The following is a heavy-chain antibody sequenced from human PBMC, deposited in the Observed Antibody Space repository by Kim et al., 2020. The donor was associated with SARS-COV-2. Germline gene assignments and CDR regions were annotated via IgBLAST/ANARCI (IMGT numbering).Heavy chain of an antibody. CDR2: ISYDGSNK. CDR1: GFTFSSYG. CDR3: AKPPLPSYSSSWYGGDYFDY. Sequence: GGSLRLSCAASGFTFSSYGMHWVRQAPGKGLEWVAVISYDGSNKYYADSVKGRFTISRDNSKNTLYLQMNSLRAEDTAVYYCAKPPLPSYSSSWYGGDYFDYWGQGTLVTVSS. D-gene: IGHD6-13*01. J-gene: IGHJ4*02. V-gene: IGHV3-30*18.